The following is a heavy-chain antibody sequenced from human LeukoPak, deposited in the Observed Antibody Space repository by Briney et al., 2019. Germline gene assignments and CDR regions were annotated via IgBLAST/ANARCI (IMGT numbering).Heavy chain of an antibody. D-gene: IGHD3-16*01. CDR1: GFPFSSYP. CDR3: AKDPGGYFQH. Sequence: PGGSLRLSCAGSGFPFSSYPISWVRQPPGKGLEWVSAITASGDSTYSADSVKGRFTISRDNAKNSLYLQMNSLRAEDTALYYCAKDPGGYFQHWGQGTLVTVSS. CDR2: ITASGDST. V-gene: IGHV3-23*01. J-gene: IGHJ1*01.